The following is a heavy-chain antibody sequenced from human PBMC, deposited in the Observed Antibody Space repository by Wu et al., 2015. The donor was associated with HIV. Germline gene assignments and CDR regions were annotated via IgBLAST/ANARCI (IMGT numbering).Heavy chain of an antibody. CDR2: INPNSGDT. Sequence: QVQLVQSGAEVKKPGASVKVSCKASGYTFTDFHIHWVRQAPGQGLEWMGWINPNSGDTNYAQKFQGRVTMTRDTSISTVYMELSSLKSDDTAVFYCARVFMGHFYYYYMDVWGKGTTVTVSS. J-gene: IGHJ6*03. D-gene: IGHD1-26*01. V-gene: IGHV1-2*02. CDR1: GYTFTDFH. CDR3: ARVFMGHFYYYYMDV.